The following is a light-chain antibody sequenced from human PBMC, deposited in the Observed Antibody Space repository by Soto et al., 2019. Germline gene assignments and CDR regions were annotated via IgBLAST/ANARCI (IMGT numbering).Light chain of an antibody. J-gene: IGLJ1*01. CDR3: CSYASSSSYV. Sequence: QSALTQPASLSGSPGQSITISCTGTSSDIGAYDYVSWFQQHPGKAPKLMISEVNNRPSGVSNRFSGSKSGNTASLTISGLQAEDEADYYCCSYASSSSYVFGTGTKSPS. CDR2: EVN. V-gene: IGLV2-14*01. CDR1: SSDIGAYDY.